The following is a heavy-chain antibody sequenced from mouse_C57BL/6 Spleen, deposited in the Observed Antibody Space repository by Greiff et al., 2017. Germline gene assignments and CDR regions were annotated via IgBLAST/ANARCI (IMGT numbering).Heavy chain of an antibody. D-gene: IGHD1-1*01. V-gene: IGHV5-4*01. J-gene: IGHJ2*01. CDR2: ISDGGSYT. CDR3: ASNYYGSSFYFDY. CDR1: GFTFSSYA. Sequence: EVQVVESGGGLVKPGGSLKLSCAASGFTFSSYAMSWVRQTPEKRLEWVATISDGGSYTYYPDNVKGRFTISRDNAKNNLYLQMSHLKSEDTAMYYCASNYYGSSFYFDYWCQGTTLTVSS.